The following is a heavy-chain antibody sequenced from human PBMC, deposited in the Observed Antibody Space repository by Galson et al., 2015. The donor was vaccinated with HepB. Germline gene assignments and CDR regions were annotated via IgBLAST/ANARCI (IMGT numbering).Heavy chain of an antibody. D-gene: IGHD3-10*01. CDR3: ARSGSSVIRGIIRDSRWFDP. V-gene: IGHV1-2*02. Sequence: SVKVSCKASGYTFTGYYMNWVRQAPGQGLEWMGWINPNSGGTKNAQKFQGRVTLTRDTSSNTAYMELSSLRSDDTAVYYCARSGSSVIRGIIRDSRWFDPWGQGTLVTVSS. CDR1: GYTFTGYY. J-gene: IGHJ5*02. CDR2: INPNSGGT.